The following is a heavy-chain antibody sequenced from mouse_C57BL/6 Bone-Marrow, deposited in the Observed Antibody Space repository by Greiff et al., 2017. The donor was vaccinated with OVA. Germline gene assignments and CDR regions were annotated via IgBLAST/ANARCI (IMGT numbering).Heavy chain of an antibody. Sequence: QVQLQQSGSELRSPGSSVKLSCKDFDSAVFPIAYMSWVRQKPGHGFEWIGGILPSIGSTIYGEKFEDKATLDADTLSNTAYLELNSRTSEDSAIYYCARMGYYGSPWYFGVWGTGTTVTVSS. J-gene: IGHJ1*03. D-gene: IGHD1-1*01. CDR1: DSAVFPIAY. CDR3: ARMGYYGSPWYFGV. CDR2: ILPSIGST. V-gene: IGHV15-2*01.